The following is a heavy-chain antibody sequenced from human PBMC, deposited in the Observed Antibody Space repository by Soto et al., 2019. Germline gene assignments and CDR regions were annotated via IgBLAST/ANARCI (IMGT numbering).Heavy chain of an antibody. CDR1: GGTFSGYY. CDR3: ARIRGYCSGGSCYGGNAFDI. D-gene: IGHD2-15*01. Sequence: SETLSLTCAVHGGTFSGYYWSWIRQPPGKGPEWIGEINHSGSTNYNPSLKSRVTISVDTSKNQFSLKLSSVTAADTAVYYCARIRGYCSGGSCYGGNAFDIWGQGTMVTVS. CDR2: INHSGST. J-gene: IGHJ3*02. V-gene: IGHV4-34*01.